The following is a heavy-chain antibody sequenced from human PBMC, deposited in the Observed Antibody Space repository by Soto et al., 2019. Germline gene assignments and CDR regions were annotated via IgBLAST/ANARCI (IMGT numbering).Heavy chain of an antibody. CDR2: IIPIFGTA. Sequence: PVKVSCKASGGTFSSYAIGWVRQAPGQGLEWMGGIIPIFGTANYAQKFQGRVTITADKSTSTAYMELSSLRSEDTAVYYCARGGGEWLLDYYSSGMDVSGQGTTVTVSS. D-gene: IGHD3-3*01. CDR3: ARGGGEWLLDYYSSGMDV. V-gene: IGHV1-69*06. J-gene: IGHJ6*01. CDR1: GGTFSSYA.